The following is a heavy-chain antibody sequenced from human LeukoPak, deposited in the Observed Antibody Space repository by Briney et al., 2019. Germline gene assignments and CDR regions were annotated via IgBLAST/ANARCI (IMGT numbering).Heavy chain of an antibody. J-gene: IGHJ4*02. V-gene: IGHV3-53*01. CDR1: VFTVSSNY. CDR2: IYSGGST. D-gene: IGHD1-26*01. CDR3: ARDGGSYYFDY. Sequence: GGSLRLSCAVSVFTVSSNYMSWVRQAPGKGLEWVSVIYSGGSTYYADSVKGRFTISRDNSKNTLYLQMNSLRAEDTAVYYCARDGGSYYFDYWGQGTLVTVSS.